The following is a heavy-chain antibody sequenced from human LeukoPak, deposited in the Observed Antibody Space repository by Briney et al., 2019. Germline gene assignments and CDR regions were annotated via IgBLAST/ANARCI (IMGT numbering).Heavy chain of an antibody. CDR2: ITGSGGRT. CDR3: GRGFVYYDSSGYYVY. J-gene: IGHJ4*02. Sequence: PGGSLRLSCAASGFTFSSYAMNWVRQAPGKGLEWVSAITGSGGRTYYADSVKGRFTISRDNSKNTLYLQMNSLRAEDTAVYYCGRGFVYYDSSGYYVYWGQGTLVTVSS. V-gene: IGHV3-23*01. D-gene: IGHD3-22*01. CDR1: GFTFSSYA.